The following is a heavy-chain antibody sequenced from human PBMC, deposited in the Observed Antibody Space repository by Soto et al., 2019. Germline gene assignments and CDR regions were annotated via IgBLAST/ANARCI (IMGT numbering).Heavy chain of an antibody. CDR2: IYPGDSDT. CDR1: GYSFNTYW. V-gene: IGHV5-51*01. J-gene: IGHJ4*02. Sequence: GESLKISCKGSGYSFNTYWIGWVRQMPGKGLEWMGIIYPGDSDTRYSPAFQGHVTISADKSSSTAYLQWSSQEASDTAIYYCARQETTSPPDYWGQGTLVTLPS. D-gene: IGHD1-1*01. CDR3: ARQETTSPPDY.